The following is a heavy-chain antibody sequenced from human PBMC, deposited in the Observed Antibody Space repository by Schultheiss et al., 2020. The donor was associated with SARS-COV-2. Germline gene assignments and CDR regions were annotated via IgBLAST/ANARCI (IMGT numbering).Heavy chain of an antibody. V-gene: IGHV3-23*01. CDR3: ARLAGTTGTTWGYYYYYGMDV. J-gene: IGHJ6*02. Sequence: GGSLRLSCAASGFTFSSYAMSWVRQAPGKGLEWVSAISGSGGSTYYADSVKGRFTISRDNSKNTLYLQMNSLRAEDTAVYYCARLAGTTGTTWGYYYYYGMDVWGQGTTVTVAS. CDR1: GFTFSSYA. CDR2: ISGSGGST. D-gene: IGHD1-1*01.